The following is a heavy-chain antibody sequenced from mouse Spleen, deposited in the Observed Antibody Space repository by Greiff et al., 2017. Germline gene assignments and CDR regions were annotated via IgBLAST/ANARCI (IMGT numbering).Heavy chain of an antibody. CDR2: ISYDGSN. Sequence: EVQLQESGPGLVKPSQSLSLTCSVTGYSITSGYYWNWIRQFPGNKLEWMGYISYDGSNNYNPSLKNRISITRDTSKNQFFLKLNSVTTEDTATYYCARGASSYRYFDVWGAGTTVTVSS. V-gene: IGHV3-6*01. D-gene: IGHD1-1*01. CDR1: GYSITSGYY. J-gene: IGHJ1*01. CDR3: ARGASSYRYFDV.